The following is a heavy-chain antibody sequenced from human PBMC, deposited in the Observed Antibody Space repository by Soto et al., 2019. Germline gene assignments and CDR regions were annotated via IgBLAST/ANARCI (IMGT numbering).Heavy chain of an antibody. CDR2: INAGSGNT. J-gene: IGHJ4*02. Sequence: GASVKVSCKASGYTFPTSYMNWVRQAPGQRLEWMGLINAGSGNTKYAQKFQGRVTITRDNAKSSLYLQMNSLRAEDTAVYYCAIRASYYDSSGYFDYWGQGTLVTVSS. D-gene: IGHD3-22*01. V-gene: IGHV1-3*01. CDR1: GYTFPTSY. CDR3: AIRASYYDSSGYFDY.